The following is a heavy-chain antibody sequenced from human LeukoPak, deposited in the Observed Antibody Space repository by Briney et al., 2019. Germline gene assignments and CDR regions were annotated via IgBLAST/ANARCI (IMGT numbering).Heavy chain of an antibody. J-gene: IGHJ4*02. V-gene: IGHV1-69*04. D-gene: IGHD3-22*01. CDR3: ARDNYYDSSGYYSPGNY. CDR2: IIPILGIA. CDR1: GGTFSSYA. Sequence: SVKVSCKASGGTFSSYAISWVRQAPGQGLEWMGRIIPILGIANYAQKFQGSVTITADKSTSTAYMELSSLRSEDTAVYYCARDNYYDSSGYYSPGNYWGQGTLVTVSS.